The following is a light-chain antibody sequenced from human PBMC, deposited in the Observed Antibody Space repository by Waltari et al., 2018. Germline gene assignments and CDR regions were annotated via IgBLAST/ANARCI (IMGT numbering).Light chain of an antibody. Sequence: DIVMTQSPDSLAVSLGARATIHCRSSQSVLYTSDNDNYLPWYQQKPGQPPKLLIYWASTRASGVPDRFSGSGSGTDFTLTISSLQAADVAVYYCQQYYTTPLTFGQGTRVEI. J-gene: IGKJ1*01. CDR1: QSVLYTSDNDNY. V-gene: IGKV4-1*01. CDR3: QQYYTTPLT. CDR2: WAS.